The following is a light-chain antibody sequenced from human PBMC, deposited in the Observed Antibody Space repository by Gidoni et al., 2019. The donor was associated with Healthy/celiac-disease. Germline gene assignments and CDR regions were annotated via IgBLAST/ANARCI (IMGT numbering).Light chain of an antibody. CDR3: QQYNDWPWT. V-gene: IGKV3-15*01. CDR1: QSVSSN. Sequence: EIVMTQSPATLSVSPGEKATLSCRASQSVSSNLAWYQHKPGQAPRLLIHGASTRATGVPARFSGGGSGTEFTLTISSLQSEDFAIYYCQQYNDWPWTFGQGTKVEIK. J-gene: IGKJ1*01. CDR2: GAS.